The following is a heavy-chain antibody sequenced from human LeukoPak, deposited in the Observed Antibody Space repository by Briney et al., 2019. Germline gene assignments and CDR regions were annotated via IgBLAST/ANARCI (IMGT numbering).Heavy chain of an antibody. CDR1: GFSFSNYW. Sequence: GGSLRLSCAASGFSFSNYWMHWVRQAPGKGLVWVSRIDFDGTDTVYADSVKGRFTISRDNAKNTLYLQMNSLKAEDTAVYYCARDGDSTVDFDYWGQGTPVTVSS. CDR2: IDFDGTDT. V-gene: IGHV3-74*01. CDR3: ARDGDSTVDFDY. D-gene: IGHD1-14*01. J-gene: IGHJ4*02.